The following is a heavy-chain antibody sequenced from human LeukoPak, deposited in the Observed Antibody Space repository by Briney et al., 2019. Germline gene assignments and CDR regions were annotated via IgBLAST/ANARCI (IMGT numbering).Heavy chain of an antibody. CDR3: ATGNPYFDY. CDR1: GYTFTNYY. Sequence: ASVKVSCKASGYTFTNYYMHWVRQAPGQGLEWMGIINPSGGSTNYAQKFQGRVTVTEDTSTDTAYMELSSLRSEDTAVYYCATGNPYFDYWGQGTLVTVSS. V-gene: IGHV1-46*01. J-gene: IGHJ4*02. CDR2: INPSGGST.